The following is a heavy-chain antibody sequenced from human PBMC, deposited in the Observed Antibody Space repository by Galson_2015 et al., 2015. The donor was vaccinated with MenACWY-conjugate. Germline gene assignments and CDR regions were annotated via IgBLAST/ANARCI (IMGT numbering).Heavy chain of an antibody. CDR2: IYYSGST. CDR1: GGSVSSGSYY. CDR3: ARGHLKLEP. J-gene: IGHJ5*02. Sequence: SETLSLTCTVSGGSVSSGSYYWSWIRQPPGKGLEWIGYIYYSGSTNYNPSLKSRVTISVDTSKNQFSLKLSSVTAEDTAVYYCARGHLKLEPWGQETLVTVSS. V-gene: IGHV4-61*01.